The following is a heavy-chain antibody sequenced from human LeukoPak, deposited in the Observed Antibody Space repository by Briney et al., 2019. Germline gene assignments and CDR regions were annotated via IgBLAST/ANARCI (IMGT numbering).Heavy chain of an antibody. Sequence: GGSLRLSCVASGFTFIDYWMYWARQAPGKGLEWVSTIYSGGTTYYADSVMGRFTISRHNSRNTLYLQMNSLRAEDTAVYYCARVDTVMAYYFDLWGQGTLVTVSS. V-gene: IGHV3-53*04. CDR2: IYSGGTT. J-gene: IGHJ4*02. CDR1: GFTFIDYW. CDR3: ARVDTVMAYYFDL. D-gene: IGHD5-18*01.